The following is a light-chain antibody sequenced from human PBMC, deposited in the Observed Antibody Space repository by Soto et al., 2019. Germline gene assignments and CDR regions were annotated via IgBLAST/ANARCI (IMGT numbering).Light chain of an antibody. CDR1: SSDVGNYNL. J-gene: IGLJ2*01. V-gene: IGLV2-23*02. Sequence: QSALTQPASVSGSPGQSITISCTGTSSDVGNYNLVSWYQHHPGKAPKFMIFEVSKRPSGVSNRFSGSKSGNMASLTISGLQAEDEADYFCCSYAGSSTHVVFGGGTKLTVL. CDR3: CSYAGSSTHVV. CDR2: EVS.